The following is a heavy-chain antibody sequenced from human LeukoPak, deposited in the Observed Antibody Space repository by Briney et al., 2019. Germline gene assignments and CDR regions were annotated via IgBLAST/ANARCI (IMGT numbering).Heavy chain of an antibody. CDR1: GYTFTSYA. J-gene: IGHJ6*03. Sequence: GASVKVSCKASGYTFTSYAMNWVRQAPGQGLEWMGWINTNTGNPTYAQGFTGRFVFSLDTSVSTAYLQISSLKAEDTAVYYCARASLYCTNGVCYIDYYYYYMDVWGKGTTVTVSS. D-gene: IGHD2-8*01. CDR2: INTNTGNP. V-gene: IGHV7-4-1*02. CDR3: ARASLYCTNGVCYIDYYYYYMDV.